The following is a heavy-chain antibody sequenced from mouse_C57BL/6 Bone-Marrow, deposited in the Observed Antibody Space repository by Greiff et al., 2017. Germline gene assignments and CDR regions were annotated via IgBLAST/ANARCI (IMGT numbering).Heavy chain of an antibody. CDR2: IHPNSGST. CDR1: GYTFTSYW. Sequence: QVQLQQPGAELVKPGASVKLSCKASGYTFTSYWMHWVKQRPGQGLEWIGMIHPNSGSTNYNEKFKSKATLTVAKSSSTAYLQLSSLTSEDSAVSYCAGSGDNYYGVYFEYWGQGTTLTVSS. D-gene: IGHD1-1*01. V-gene: IGHV1-64*01. CDR3: AGSGDNYYGVYFEY. J-gene: IGHJ2*01.